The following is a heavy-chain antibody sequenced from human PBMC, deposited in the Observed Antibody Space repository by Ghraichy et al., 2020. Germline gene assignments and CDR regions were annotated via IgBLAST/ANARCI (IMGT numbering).Heavy chain of an antibody. CDR3: ARVLTIFGVVNLYYYYGMDV. CDR1: GGSISSYY. CDR2: IYYSGST. V-gene: IGHV4-59*01. Sequence: SETLSLTCTVSGGSISSYYWSWIRQPPGKGLEWIGYIYYSGSTNYNPSLKSRVTISVDTSKNQFSLKLSSVTAADTAVYYCARVLTIFGVVNLYYYYGMDVWGQGTTVTVSS. D-gene: IGHD3-3*01. J-gene: IGHJ6*02.